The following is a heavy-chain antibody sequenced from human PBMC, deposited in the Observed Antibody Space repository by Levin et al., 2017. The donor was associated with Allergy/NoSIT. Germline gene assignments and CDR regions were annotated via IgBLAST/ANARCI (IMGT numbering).Heavy chain of an antibody. CDR3: SWFGRSLDRSRDYYYFMAV. CDR2: IKSKGGGGTI. Sequence: GGSLRLSCAASGFNFIDARMSWVRQAPGEGLEWVGRIKSKGGGGTIDYAVPVKGRFSISRDDSKSTLYLQINSLKTEDTAVYCGSWFGRSLDRSRDYYYFMAVWGTATTVTVSS. J-gene: IGHJ6*03. D-gene: IGHD3-10*01. V-gene: IGHV3-15*01. CDR1: GFNFIDAR.